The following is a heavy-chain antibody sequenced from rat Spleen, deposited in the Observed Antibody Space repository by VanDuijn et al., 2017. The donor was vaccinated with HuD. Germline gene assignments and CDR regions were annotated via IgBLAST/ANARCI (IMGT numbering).Heavy chain of an antibody. CDR3: ARYNSWYYFDY. CDR1: GYSITNNY. D-gene: IGHD4-3*01. J-gene: IGHJ2*01. V-gene: IGHV3-1*01. Sequence: EVQLQESGPGLVKPSQSLSLTCSVTGYSITNNYWDWIRKFPGNKMEWMGYISYSGSTSYNPSLKSRISITRDTSKNQFFLQLNSVTTDDTATYYCARYNSWYYFDYWGQGVMVTVSS. CDR2: ISYSGST.